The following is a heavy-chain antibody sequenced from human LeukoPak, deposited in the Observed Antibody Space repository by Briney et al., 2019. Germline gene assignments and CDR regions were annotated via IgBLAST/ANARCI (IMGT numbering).Heavy chain of an antibody. CDR2: IYTSGST. Sequence: SETLSLTCTVSGGSISSGSYYWSWIRQPAGKGLEWIGRIYTSGSTNYNPSLKSRVTISVDTSKNQFSLKLSSVTAADTAVYYCARAPYYYDSSGDAFDTWGQGTMVTVSS. V-gene: IGHV4-61*02. D-gene: IGHD3-22*01. CDR1: GGSISSGSYY. J-gene: IGHJ3*02. CDR3: ARAPYYYDSSGDAFDT.